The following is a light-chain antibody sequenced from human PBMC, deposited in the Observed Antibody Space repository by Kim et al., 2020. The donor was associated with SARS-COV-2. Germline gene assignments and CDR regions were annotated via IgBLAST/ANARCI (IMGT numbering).Light chain of an antibody. V-gene: IGLV2-14*03. CDR3: SSKTSSSTLV. CDR1: SSDIGGYDY. CDR2: DVT. Sequence: GQSITISCTGTSSDIGGYDYVSWYQQHPGKAPKLMIYDVTYWPSGVSNRFSGSKSGNTASLTISGLQAEDEADYYCSSKTSSSTLVFGGGTKLTVL. J-gene: IGLJ3*02.